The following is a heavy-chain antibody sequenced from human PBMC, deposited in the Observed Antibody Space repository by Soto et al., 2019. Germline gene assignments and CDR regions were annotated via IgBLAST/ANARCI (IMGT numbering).Heavy chain of an antibody. CDR2: IYYSGST. Sequence: SETLSLTCTVSGGSISSYYWSWIRQPPEKGLEWIGYIYYSGSTNYNPSLKSRVTISVDTSKNQFSLKLSSVTAADTAVYYCARLSAPSYYDILTGYSTPGTYYFDYWGQGTLVTV. CDR3: ARLSAPSYYDILTGYSTPGTYYFDY. J-gene: IGHJ4*02. V-gene: IGHV4-59*08. D-gene: IGHD3-9*01. CDR1: GGSISSYY.